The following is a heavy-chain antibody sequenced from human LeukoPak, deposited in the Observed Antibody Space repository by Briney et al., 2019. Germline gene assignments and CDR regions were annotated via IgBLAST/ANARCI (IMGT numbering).Heavy chain of an antibody. J-gene: IGHJ6*02. D-gene: IGHD3-10*01. CDR2: ISWNSGSI. V-gene: IGHV3-9*01. CDR1: GFTFDDYA. CDR3: AKDNGRRTYYYGSGSSIGYYYGMDV. Sequence: GGSLRLSCAASGFTFDDYAMHWVRQAPGKGLEWVSGISWNSGSIGYADSVKGRFTISRDNAKNSLYLQMNSLRAEDTALYYCAKDNGRRTYYYGSGSSIGYYYGMDVWGQGTTVTVSS.